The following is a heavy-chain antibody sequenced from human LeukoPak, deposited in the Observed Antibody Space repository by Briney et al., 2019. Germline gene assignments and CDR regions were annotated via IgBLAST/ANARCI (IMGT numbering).Heavy chain of an antibody. CDR1: GFTFSSHE. CDR2: ISSSGSTI. V-gene: IGHV3-48*03. Sequence: GGSLRLSCPASGFTFSSHEMNWVRQAPGKGLEWVSYISSSGSTIYYADSVKGRFTISRDNAKNPLYLQMNSLRAEDTAVYYCARDPVCDYWGQGTLVTVSS. J-gene: IGHJ4*02. CDR3: ARDPVCDY.